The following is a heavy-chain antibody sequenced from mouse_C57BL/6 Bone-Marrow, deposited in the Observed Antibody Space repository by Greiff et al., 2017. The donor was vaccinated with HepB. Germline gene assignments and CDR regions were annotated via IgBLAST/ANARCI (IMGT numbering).Heavy chain of an antibody. J-gene: IGHJ3*01. D-gene: IGHD2-5*01. V-gene: IGHV1-63*01. CDR2: IYPGGGYT. CDR3: ARWNYSNPLAY. Sequence: QVQLKQSGAELVRPGTSVKMSCKASGYTFTNYWIGWAKQRPGHGLEWIGDIYPGGGYTNYNEKFKGKATLTADKSSSTAYMQFSSLTSGDSAIYYCARWNYSNPLAYWGQGTLVTVSA. CDR1: GYTFTNYW.